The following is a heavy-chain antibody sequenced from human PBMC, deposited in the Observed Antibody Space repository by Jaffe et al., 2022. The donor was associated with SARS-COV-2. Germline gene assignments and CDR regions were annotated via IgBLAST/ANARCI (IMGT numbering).Heavy chain of an antibody. D-gene: IGHD6-19*01. V-gene: IGHV3-53*01. CDR1: GFTVSSNY. J-gene: IGHJ6*02. CDR2: IYSGGST. Sequence: EVQLVESGGGLIQPGGSLRLSCAASGFTVSSNYMSWVRQAPGKGLEWVSVIYSGGSTYYADSVKGRFTISRDNSKNTLYLQMNSLRAEDTAVYYCARGPYSSWQVEYYGMDVWGQGTTVTVSS. CDR3: ARGPYSSWQVEYYGMDV.